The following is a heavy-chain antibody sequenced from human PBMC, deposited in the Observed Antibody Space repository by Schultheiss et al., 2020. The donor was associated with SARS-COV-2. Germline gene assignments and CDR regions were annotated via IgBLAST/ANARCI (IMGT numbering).Heavy chain of an antibody. J-gene: IGHJ4*02. V-gene: IGHV3-23*01. D-gene: IGHD4-17*01. Sequence: GGSLRLSCAASGFTFSSYAMSWVRQAPGKGLEWVSAISGSGGSTHYADSVKGRFTISRDNTKNTVDLQLNSLRAEDTAIYYCAKDGNEYGDYWGFGDYWGQGTLVTVSS. CDR3: AKDGNEYGDYWGFGDY. CDR1: GFTFSSYA. CDR2: ISGSGGST.